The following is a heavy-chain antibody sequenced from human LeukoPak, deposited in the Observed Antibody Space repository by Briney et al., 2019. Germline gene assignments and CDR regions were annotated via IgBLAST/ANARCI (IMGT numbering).Heavy chain of an antibody. J-gene: IGHJ4*02. CDR3: ARFGFVKSSGWYHHNFDY. CDR2: IYYSGST. V-gene: IGHV4-39*01. D-gene: IGHD6-19*01. Sequence: PSETLSLTCTVSGGSISSSCYYWGRIRQPPGKGLEWIGSIYYSGSTYYNASLKSRVTISVDASKNQFSLQLSSVTAADTAVYYCARFGFVKSSGWYHHNFDYWGQGTLVTVSS. CDR1: GGSISSSCYY.